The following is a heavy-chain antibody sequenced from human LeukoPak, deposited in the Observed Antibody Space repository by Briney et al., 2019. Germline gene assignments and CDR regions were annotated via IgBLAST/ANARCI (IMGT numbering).Heavy chain of an antibody. CDR1: GITLSNYG. J-gene: IGHJ4*02. CDR2: ISSSSSYI. V-gene: IGHV3-21*01. Sequence: PGGSLRLSCAVSGITLSNYGMSWVRQAPGKGLEWVSSISSSSSYIYYADSVKGRFTISRDNAKNSLYLQMNSLRAEDTAVYYCARDVTALVWGQGTLVTVSS. CDR3: ARDVTALV.